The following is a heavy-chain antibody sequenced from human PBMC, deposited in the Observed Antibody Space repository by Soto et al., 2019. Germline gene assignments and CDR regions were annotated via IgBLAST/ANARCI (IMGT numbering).Heavy chain of an antibody. V-gene: IGHV3-53*01. CDR1: GFTVSSNY. D-gene: IGHD6-13*01. J-gene: IGHJ4*02. CDR2: IYSGGST. CDR3: ARARSTAAGLFDY. Sequence: GGSLRLSCAASGFTVSSNYMTWVRQAPGKGLEWVSAIYSGGSTYYADSAKGRFTISRDNSKNTLYLQMNSLRAEDTAVYYCARARSTAAGLFDYWGLGTLVTVSS.